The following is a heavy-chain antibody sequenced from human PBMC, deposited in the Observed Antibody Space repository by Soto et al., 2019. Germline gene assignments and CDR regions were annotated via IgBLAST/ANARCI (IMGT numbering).Heavy chain of an antibody. Sequence: GESPKISCKGSGYSFTSYWIGWVRQMPGKGLEWMGIIYPGDSDTRYSPSFQGQVTISADKSISTAYLQWSSLKASDTAMYYCARETSLGYCSGGSCSHFDYWGQGTLVTVSS. CDR2: IYPGDSDT. D-gene: IGHD2-15*01. CDR1: GYSFTSYW. CDR3: ARETSLGYCSGGSCSHFDY. V-gene: IGHV5-51*01. J-gene: IGHJ4*02.